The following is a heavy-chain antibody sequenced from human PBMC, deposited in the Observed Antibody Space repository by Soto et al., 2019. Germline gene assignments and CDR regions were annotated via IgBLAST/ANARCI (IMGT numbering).Heavy chain of an antibody. Sequence: SVKVSCKASGGTFSSYAISWVRQAPGQGLEWMGGIIPIFGTANYAQKFQGRVTITADESTSTAYMELSSLRSEDTAVYYCARAPYVVPAAYPLYYYYGMDVWGQGTTVTVSS. J-gene: IGHJ6*02. CDR2: IIPIFGTA. CDR1: GGTFSSYA. V-gene: IGHV1-69*13. D-gene: IGHD2-2*01. CDR3: ARAPYVVPAAYPLYYYYGMDV.